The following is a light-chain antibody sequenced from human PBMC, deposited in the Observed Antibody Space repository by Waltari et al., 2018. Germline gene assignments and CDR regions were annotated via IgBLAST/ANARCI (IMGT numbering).Light chain of an antibody. V-gene: IGLV1-47*01. CDR2: KNS. CDR1: SSNIGGNH. CDR3: AAWDDGLSGPA. Sequence: QSVVTQPPSASGTPGQRVTISCSGSSSNIGGNHVSWYQQFPGMAPKLLIYKNSQRPAGLPGRFSGSKSGTSASLAISGLRSEDEAQYYCAAWDDGLSGPAFGGGTKLTVL. J-gene: IGLJ3*02.